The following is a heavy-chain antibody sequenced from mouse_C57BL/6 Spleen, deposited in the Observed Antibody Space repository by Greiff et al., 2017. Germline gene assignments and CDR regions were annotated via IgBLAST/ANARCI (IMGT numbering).Heavy chain of an antibody. V-gene: IGHV1-52*01. Sequence: QVHVKQPGAELVRPGSSVKLSCKASGYTFTSYWMHWVKQRPIQGLEWIGNIDPSDSETHYNQKFKDKATLTVDKSSSTAYMQLSSLTSEDSAVYYCARVTGTLFAYGGQGTLVTVSA. CDR2: IDPSDSET. CDR1: GYTFTSYW. CDR3: ARVTGTLFAY. D-gene: IGHD4-1*01. J-gene: IGHJ3*01.